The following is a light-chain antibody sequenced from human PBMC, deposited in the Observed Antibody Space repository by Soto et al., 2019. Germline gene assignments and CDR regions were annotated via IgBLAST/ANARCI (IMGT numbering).Light chain of an antibody. V-gene: IGKV1-27*01. CDR1: HDIGSS. J-gene: IGKJ4*01. Sequence: QMTQSPHSLSASIGDTVTVTCRASHDIGSSLAWYQHKSGKSHRLLISDASTRQSGVPARFRGSGCGTDFTLAIDILRPEDTATYYCQKYDTAPLTFGGGTKVDIK. CDR3: QKYDTAPLT. CDR2: DAS.